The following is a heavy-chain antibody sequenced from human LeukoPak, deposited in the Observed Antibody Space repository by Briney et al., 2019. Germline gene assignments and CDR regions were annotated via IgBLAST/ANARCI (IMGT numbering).Heavy chain of an antibody. CDR3: AKDGGVAGTPADAFDI. CDR2: ISDSGGST. Sequence: PGGSLRLSCAASGFTFSSYAMSWVRQAPGKGLEWVSVISDSGGSTEHADSVKGRFTISRDNSKSTLYLQMNSLRAEDTAVYYCAKDGGVAGTPADAFDIWGQGTMVTVSS. CDR1: GFTFSSYA. V-gene: IGHV3-23*01. J-gene: IGHJ3*02. D-gene: IGHD6-19*01.